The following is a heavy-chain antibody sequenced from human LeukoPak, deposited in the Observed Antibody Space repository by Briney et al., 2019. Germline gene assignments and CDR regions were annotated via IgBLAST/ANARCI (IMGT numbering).Heavy chain of an antibody. CDR3: ARESSYSSGWN. Sequence: GGSLRLSCAASGFTFDDYAMHWVRQAPGKGLEWVSGISWNSGSIGYADSVKGRFTISRDNAKNSLYLQMNSLRAEDTAVYYCARESSYSSGWNWGQGTLVTVTS. CDR2: ISWNSGSI. CDR1: GFTFDDYA. D-gene: IGHD6-19*01. V-gene: IGHV3-9*01. J-gene: IGHJ4*02.